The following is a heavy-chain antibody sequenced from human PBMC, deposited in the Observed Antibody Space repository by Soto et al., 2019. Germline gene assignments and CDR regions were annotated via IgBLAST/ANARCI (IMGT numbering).Heavy chain of an antibody. J-gene: IGHJ4*02. CDR2: ISDSGATT. CDR3: AKEDTSSGSLDY. D-gene: IGHD6-19*01. V-gene: IGHV3-23*01. Sequence: PGGSLRLSCAASGFPFGENAMSWVRQAPGKGLEWVSGISDSGATTYYADSVRGRFTISRDNSKNTLYLQMKSLRAEDSASYYCAKEDTSSGSLDYWSQGTLVTVSS. CDR1: GFPFGENA.